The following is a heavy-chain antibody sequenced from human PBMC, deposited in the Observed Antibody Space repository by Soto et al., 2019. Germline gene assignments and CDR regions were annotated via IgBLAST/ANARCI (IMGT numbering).Heavy chain of an antibody. CDR3: ARDYYYGMDV. CDR1: GDSVSSDSAA. CDR2: TYYRSEWYN. J-gene: IGHJ6*02. Sequence: SQTLSLTCAISGDSVSSDSAAWNWIRQSPSRGLEWLGRTYYRSEWYNDCAVSMKSRIVITPDTSKNQFSLQLNSVTPEDTAVYFCARDYYYGMDVWGQGTTVTVSS. V-gene: IGHV6-1*01.